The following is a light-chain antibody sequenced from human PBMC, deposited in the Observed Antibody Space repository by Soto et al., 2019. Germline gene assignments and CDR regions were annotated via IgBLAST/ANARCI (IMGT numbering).Light chain of an antibody. Sequence: QSVLTQPASVSGSPGQSITISCIGTSSDVGGYNYVSWNQHHPGKAPKLMIFDVSNRPSGVSNRFSGSKSGNTASLTISGLQPEDEADYYCSSYTTSNTRQIVFGTGTKVTVL. J-gene: IGLJ1*01. CDR1: SSDVGGYNY. V-gene: IGLV2-14*03. CDR3: SSYTTSNTRQIV. CDR2: DVS.